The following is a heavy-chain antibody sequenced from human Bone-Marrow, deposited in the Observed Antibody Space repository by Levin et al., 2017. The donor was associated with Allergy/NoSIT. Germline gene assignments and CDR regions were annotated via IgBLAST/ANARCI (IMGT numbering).Heavy chain of an antibody. D-gene: IGHD6-19*01. V-gene: IGHV3-23*01. CDR3: AKDYGGVWWAFQY. CDR2: IRDNDGKT. Sequence: GESLKISCVASGFTFSNYAMTWVRQATGKGLEWVSSIRDNDGKTVYADSVKGRFTISRDNTKNTVYLQMNSLRAEDTALYYCAKDYGGVWWAFQYWGQGTLVTVSS. J-gene: IGHJ4*02. CDR1: GFTFSNYA.